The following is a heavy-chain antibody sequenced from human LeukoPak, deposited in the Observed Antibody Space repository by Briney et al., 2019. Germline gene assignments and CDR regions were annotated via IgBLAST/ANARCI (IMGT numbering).Heavy chain of an antibody. J-gene: IGHJ4*02. CDR1: GFTFSNYA. CDR3: ARGKGGLYYGPGSQGGYFDF. CDR2: TSFDGKNK. V-gene: IGHV3-30*09. D-gene: IGHD3-10*01. Sequence: GGSLRLSCAASGFTFSNYAMHWVRQAPGRGLEWVAVTSFDGKNKFYADSVKGRFAIFRDNSKNTLYLQVDNLRAEDTSVYFCARGKGGLYYGPGSQGGYFDFWGQGTRVTVSS.